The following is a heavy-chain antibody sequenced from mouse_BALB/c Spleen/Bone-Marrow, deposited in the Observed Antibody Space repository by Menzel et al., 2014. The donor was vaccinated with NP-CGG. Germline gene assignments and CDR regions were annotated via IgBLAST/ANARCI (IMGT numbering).Heavy chain of an antibody. D-gene: IGHD1-2*01. J-gene: IGHJ3*01. CDR3: ARRYDYGYGPFAY. CDR1: GFTFSSYT. Sequence: EVKLVESGGGLVQSGGSLKLSCAASGFTFSSYTMSWVRQTPEKRLEWVAYISNGGGSTYYPDTVKGRFTISRDNAKNTLYLQMSSLKSEDTAMYYCARRYDYGYGPFAYWGQGTLVTVSA. CDR2: ISNGGGST. V-gene: IGHV5-12-2*01.